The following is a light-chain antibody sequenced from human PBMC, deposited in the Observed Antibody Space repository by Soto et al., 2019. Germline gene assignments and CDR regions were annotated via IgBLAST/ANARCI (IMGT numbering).Light chain of an antibody. J-gene: IGKJ1*01. CDR1: ESLVHSDGKTY. CDR3: MQASQLRT. CDR2: QIS. V-gene: IGKV2-24*01. Sequence: IVLTQTPLSSAVTLGQPASFSCGSSESLVHSDGKTYLGWLHLRPGQPPRLLIYQISRRPPGVPDRFSGRGAGTNFTLKISRVEPEDVGIFYCMQASQLRTFGQGTKVEIK.